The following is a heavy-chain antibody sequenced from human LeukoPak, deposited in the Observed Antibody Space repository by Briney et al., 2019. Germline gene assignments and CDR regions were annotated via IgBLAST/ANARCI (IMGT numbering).Heavy chain of an antibody. D-gene: IGHD5-18*01. CDR2: INSDGSIT. CDR1: GFTFSNYA. CDR3: ARDAVDTANAV. Sequence: GGSLRLSCAASGFTFSNYAITWVRQPPGKGLVWVSHINSDGSITSYADSVKGRFTISRDNAKNTLYLQMNSLRAEDTAVYYCARDAVDTANAVWGQGTTVTVSS. J-gene: IGHJ6*02. V-gene: IGHV3-74*01.